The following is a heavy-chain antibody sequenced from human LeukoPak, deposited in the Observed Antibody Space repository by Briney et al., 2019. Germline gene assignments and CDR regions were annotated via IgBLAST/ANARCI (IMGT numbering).Heavy chain of an antibody. CDR2: IYSGGGT. CDR3: ASHGFGSYFDY. CDR1: GFTVSSNY. D-gene: IGHD3-10*01. V-gene: IGHV3-66*04. Sequence: GGSLRLSCAASGFTVSSNYMSCVRQAPGKGLEWVSVIYSGGGTYYADSVKGRFTISRDNSKNTLYLQMNSLRAEDTAVYYCASHGFGSYFDYWGQGTLVTVSS. J-gene: IGHJ4*02.